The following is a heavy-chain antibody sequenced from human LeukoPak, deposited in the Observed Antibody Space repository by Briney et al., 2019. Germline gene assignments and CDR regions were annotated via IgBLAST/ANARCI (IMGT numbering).Heavy chain of an antibody. Sequence: ASVKVSCKASGYTFTGYYMHWVRQAPGQGLEWMGRINPNSGGTNYAQKFQGRVTMTRDTAISTVYMELSRLRSDDTAVYCSARGSDSSSSRGIDYWGQGTLATVSS. CDR1: GYTFTGYY. D-gene: IGHD6-6*01. CDR3: ARGSDSSSSRGIDY. V-gene: IGHV1-2*06. CDR2: INPNSGGT. J-gene: IGHJ4*02.